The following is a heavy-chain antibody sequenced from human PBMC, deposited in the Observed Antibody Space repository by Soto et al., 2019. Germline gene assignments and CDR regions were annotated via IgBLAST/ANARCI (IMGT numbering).Heavy chain of an antibody. V-gene: IGHV3-23*01. Sequence: EVQLLESGGGLVQPGGSLRLSCAASGFTFSTYGMNWVRQAPGKGLEWVAGVSAGARDTSYADSVKGRFTISRDNFRDTLYLQMNSLSAVDTSVYYCAKSSSRAHSYGMDVWGQGTTVTVFS. CDR3: AKSSSRAHSYGMDV. D-gene: IGHD2-2*01. CDR2: VSAGARDT. J-gene: IGHJ6*02. CDR1: GFTFSTYG.